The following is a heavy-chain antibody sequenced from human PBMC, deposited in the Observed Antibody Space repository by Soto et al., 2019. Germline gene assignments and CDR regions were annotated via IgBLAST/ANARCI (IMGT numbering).Heavy chain of an antibody. J-gene: IGHJ6*02. CDR3: AGQLRQYYYGMDV. CDR2: ILPIFGTA. Sequence: QVQLVQSGAEVKKPGSSVKVSCKASGGTFSSYAISWVRQSPGQGLEWMGGILPIFGTANYAQKFQGRVTITADEATSTAYMELSSLRSEDTAVYYCAGQLRQYYYGMDVWSQGTTVTVSS. V-gene: IGHV1-69*01. D-gene: IGHD2-2*01. CDR1: GGTFSSYA.